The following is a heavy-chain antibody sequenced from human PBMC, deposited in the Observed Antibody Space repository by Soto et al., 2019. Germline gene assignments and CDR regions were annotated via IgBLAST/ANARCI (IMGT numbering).Heavy chain of an antibody. J-gene: IGHJ4*02. Sequence: QVQLQESGPGLVKPSETLSLTCTVSGGSVSTGYSWTWIRQPPGKGLEWIGSIYYSGSTKYNPSLISRVTISIATSKNQISLKLNSVTAADTGVYSCARVPLTGHRIYNFDYWGQGTLVSVSS. D-gene: IGHD7-27*01. CDR2: IYYSGST. V-gene: IGHV4-61*01. CDR3: ARVPLTGHRIYNFDY. CDR1: GGSVSTGYS.